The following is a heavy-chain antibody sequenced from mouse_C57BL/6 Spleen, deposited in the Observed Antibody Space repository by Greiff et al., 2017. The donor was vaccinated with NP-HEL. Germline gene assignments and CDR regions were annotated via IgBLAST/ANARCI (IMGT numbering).Heavy chain of an antibody. CDR3: ANDGYFAWFAY. J-gene: IGHJ3*01. CDR1: GFSLTSYG. Sequence: QVQLQQSGPGLVQPSQSLSITCTVSGFSLTSYGVHWVRQSPGKGLEWLGVIWSGGSTDYNAAFISRLSISKDNSKSQVFFKMSSLQADDTAIYYCANDGYFAWFAYWGQGTLVTVSA. V-gene: IGHV2-2*01. CDR2: IWSGGST. D-gene: IGHD2-3*01.